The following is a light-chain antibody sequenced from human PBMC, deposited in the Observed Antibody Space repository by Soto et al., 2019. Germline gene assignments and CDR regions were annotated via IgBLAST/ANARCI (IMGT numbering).Light chain of an antibody. CDR1: SSDVGAYNY. J-gene: IGLJ1*01. Sequence: QSPLTQPASVSGSPGQSITISCTGTSSDVGAYNYVSWYQQLPGQAPKLMIHQVSNRPSGVSNRFSGSKSGNTASLTNSGLQAEDEADYYCSSYTGSTTYVFGTGTKLTVL. V-gene: IGLV2-14*01. CDR2: QVS. CDR3: SSYTGSTTYV.